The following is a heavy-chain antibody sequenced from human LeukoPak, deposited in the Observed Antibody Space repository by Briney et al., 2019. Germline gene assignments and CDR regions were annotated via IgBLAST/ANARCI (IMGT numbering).Heavy chain of an antibody. CDR3: TVDYDSSGRSDY. Sequence: GGSLRLSCAASGSTFSSYSMNWVRQAPGKGLEWVSYISSSSSTIYYADSVKGRFTISRDNSKNTLYLQMNSLRAEDTAVYYCTVDYDSSGRSDYWGQGTLVTVSS. CDR1: GSTFSSYS. V-gene: IGHV3-48*01. CDR2: ISSSSSTI. D-gene: IGHD3-22*01. J-gene: IGHJ4*02.